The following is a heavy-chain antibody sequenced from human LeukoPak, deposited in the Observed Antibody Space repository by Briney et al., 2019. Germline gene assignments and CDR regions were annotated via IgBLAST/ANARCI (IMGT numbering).Heavy chain of an antibody. V-gene: IGHV4-59*01. CDR3: ARYTIFEFDP. CDR2: IYYSGST. CDR1: GGSISSYY. J-gene: IGHJ5*02. D-gene: IGHD3-3*01. Sequence: SETLSLTCTVSGGSISSYYWSWIRQPPGKGLEWIGYIYYSGSTNYNPSLKSRVTISVDTSKNQSSLKLSSVTAADKAVYYCARYTIFEFDPWGQGTLVTVSS.